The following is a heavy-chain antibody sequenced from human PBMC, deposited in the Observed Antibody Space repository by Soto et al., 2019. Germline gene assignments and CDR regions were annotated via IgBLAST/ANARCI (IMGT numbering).Heavy chain of an antibody. V-gene: IGHV3-23*01. CDR1: GFTFSHYG. J-gene: IGHJ6*03. CDR3: AKDQGYYYYMDV. CDR2: ISGSGGGT. Sequence: EVQLLESGGVLEQPGGSRRLSCAASGFTFSHYGMTWVRQAPGKGLEWVSSISGSGGGTYYADSVKGRFTISRDNSKNTLYLQINSLSAEDTAVYYCAKDQGYYYYMDVWGNGTTVTVSS. D-gene: IGHD2-15*01.